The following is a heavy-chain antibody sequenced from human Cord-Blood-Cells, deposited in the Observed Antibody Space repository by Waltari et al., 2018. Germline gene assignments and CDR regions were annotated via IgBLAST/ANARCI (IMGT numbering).Heavy chain of an antibody. CDR1: GFTFSSYE. J-gene: IGHJ4*02. D-gene: IGHD1-26*01. CDR3: ARVGSYYYFDY. Sequence: EVQLVESGGGLVQPGGSLRLSCAASGFTFSSYEMNWVRQAPGKGLEWVSYISSSGSTIYYADSVKGRFTISRDNAKNSLYLQMNSLRAEDTAVYYCARVGSYYYFDYWGQGTLVSVSS. CDR2: ISSSGSTI. V-gene: IGHV3-48*03.